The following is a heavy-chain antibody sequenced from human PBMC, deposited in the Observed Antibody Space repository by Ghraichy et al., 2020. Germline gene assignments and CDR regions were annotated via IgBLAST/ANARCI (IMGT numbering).Heavy chain of an antibody. J-gene: IGHJ5*02. Sequence: SETLSLTCTVSGGSISSSSYYWGWIRQPPGKGLEWIGSIYYSGSTYYNPSLKSRVTISVDTSKNQFSLKLSSVTAADTAVYYCARDPGSTSCYAPGRCWFDPWGQGTLVTVSS. D-gene: IGHD2-2*01. CDR3: ARDPGSTSCYAPGRCWFDP. V-gene: IGHV4-39*07. CDR2: IYYSGST. CDR1: GGSISSSSYY.